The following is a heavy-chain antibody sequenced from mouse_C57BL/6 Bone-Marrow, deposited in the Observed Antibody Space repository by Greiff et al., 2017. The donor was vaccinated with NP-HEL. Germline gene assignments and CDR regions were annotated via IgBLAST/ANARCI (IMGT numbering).Heavy chain of an antibody. CDR3: ARRLSGSY. CDR2: IHPNSGST. V-gene: IGHV1-64*01. D-gene: IGHD3-2*02. J-gene: IGHJ3*01. Sequence: QVHVKQPGAELVKPGASVKLSCKASGYTFTSYWMHWVKQRPGQGLEWIGMIHPNSGSTNYSEKFKSKATLTVDKSSSTAYMQLSSLTSEDSAVYYCARRLSGSYWGQGTLVTVSA. CDR1: GYTFTSYW.